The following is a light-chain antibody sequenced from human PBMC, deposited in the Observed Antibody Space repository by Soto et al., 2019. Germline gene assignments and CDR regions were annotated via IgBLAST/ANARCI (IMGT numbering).Light chain of an antibody. CDR2: GAS. Sequence: EIVLTQSPGTLSLSTGERATLSCRASQSVAKNYLAWYQQKPGQAPRLLVYGASNRATGIPDRISGSGSGTDFTLTINGLEPEDSAVYYCHQYVTAPPYSFGQGTKLEIK. J-gene: IGKJ2*03. CDR3: HQYVTAPPYS. V-gene: IGKV3-20*01. CDR1: QSVAKNY.